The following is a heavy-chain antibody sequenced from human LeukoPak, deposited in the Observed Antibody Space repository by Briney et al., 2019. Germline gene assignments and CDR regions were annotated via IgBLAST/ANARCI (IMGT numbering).Heavy chain of an antibody. J-gene: IGHJ4*02. Sequence: PGGSLRLSCAASGFTFDNYAMHWVRQAPGKGLEWVSHITWDGNIAYYADSVKGRFTISRDNSKNSMFLQMNRLRPDDTALYYCAKAAEGVVVPAAGLDYWGQGTLVTVSS. CDR2: ITWDGNIA. V-gene: IGHV3-43D*04. D-gene: IGHD2-2*01. CDR1: GFTFDNYA. CDR3: AKAAEGVVVPAAGLDY.